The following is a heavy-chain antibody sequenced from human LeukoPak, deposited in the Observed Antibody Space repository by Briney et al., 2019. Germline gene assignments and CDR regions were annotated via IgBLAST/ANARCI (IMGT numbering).Heavy chain of an antibody. J-gene: IGHJ4*02. CDR3: ARGNGDYPY. V-gene: IGHV4-39*07. D-gene: IGHD4-17*01. Sequence: PSETLSLTCTVSGGTISSSSYYWGWIRQPPGKGLEWIGSIYYSGSTYYNPSLKSRVTISVDTSKNQFSLKLSSVTAADTAVYYCARGNGDYPYWGQGTLVTVSS. CDR2: IYYSGST. CDR1: GGTISSSSYY.